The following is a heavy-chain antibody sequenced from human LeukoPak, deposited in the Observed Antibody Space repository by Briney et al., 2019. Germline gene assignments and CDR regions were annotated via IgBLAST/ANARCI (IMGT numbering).Heavy chain of an antibody. Sequence: KTSETLSLTCAVYGGSFSGYYWSWIRQPPGKGLEWIGEINHSGSTNYNPSLKSRVTISVDTSKNQFSLKLSPVTAADTAVYYCARGNLYFGFWGGHSPLGQGTLVTVSS. CDR1: GGSFSGYY. V-gene: IGHV4-34*01. D-gene: IGHD3-3*01. CDR3: ARGNLYFGFWGGHSP. CDR2: INHSGST. J-gene: IGHJ5*01.